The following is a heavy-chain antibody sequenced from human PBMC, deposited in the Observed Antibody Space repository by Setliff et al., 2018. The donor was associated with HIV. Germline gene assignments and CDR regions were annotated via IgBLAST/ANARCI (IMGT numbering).Heavy chain of an antibody. CDR1: GGSISSYY. J-gene: IGHJ1*01. CDR2: IYTSGDT. Sequence: SETLSLTCTVSGGSISSYYWSWIRQPPGKGLEWIGYIYTSGDTNYNPSLKSRVTISAAMSKIQFSLKLSSVTAADTAVYYCARGGFTGVTTHFQHWGRGTLVTVSS. D-gene: IGHD4-17*01. CDR3: ARGGFTGVTTHFQH. V-gene: IGHV4-4*08.